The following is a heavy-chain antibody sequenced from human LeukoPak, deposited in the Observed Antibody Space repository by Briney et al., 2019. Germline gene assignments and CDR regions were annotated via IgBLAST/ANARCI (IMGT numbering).Heavy chain of an antibody. CDR2: ISGSGGST. CDR3: ARRGAVTYAFDI. J-gene: IGHJ3*02. CDR1: GFTFSSYW. D-gene: IGHD4-17*01. Sequence: GGSLRLSCAASGFTFSSYWMSWVRQAPGKGLEWVSAISGSGGSTYYADSVKGRFTISRDNSKNTLYLQMNSLRAEDTAVYYCARRGAVTYAFDIWGQGTMVTVSS. V-gene: IGHV3-23*01.